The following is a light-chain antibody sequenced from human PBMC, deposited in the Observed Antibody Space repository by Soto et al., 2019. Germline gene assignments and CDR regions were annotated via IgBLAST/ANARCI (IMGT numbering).Light chain of an antibody. V-gene: IGKV3-11*01. CDR3: QQRHNWLT. J-gene: IGKJ4*01. Sequence: ENMLTQSPATLSLSPGERATLSCRASQSVGSFLAWYQQKPGQAPRLLIYDASNRATGVPARFSGSGSGTDFTLTISSLESEDSGIYYCQQRHNWLTFGGGTKVDIK. CDR2: DAS. CDR1: QSVGSF.